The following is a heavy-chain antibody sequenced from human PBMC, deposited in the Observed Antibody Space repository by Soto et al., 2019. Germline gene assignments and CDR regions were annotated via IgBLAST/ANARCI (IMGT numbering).Heavy chain of an antibody. J-gene: IGHJ6*02. CDR1: GYRFTGYY. D-gene: IGHD3-9*01. CDR2: INPNNGRT. Sequence: LGPPVKVSCKASGYRFTGYYIHWVRQAPGQGPEWMGWINPNNGRTNVAQQFQGRVTLTRDTSISTAYMELTRLRSDDTAVYYCAPSGPDLLTGYSRGNMDVWGQGTSVTVSS. CDR3: APSGPDLLTGYSRGNMDV. V-gene: IGHV1-2*03.